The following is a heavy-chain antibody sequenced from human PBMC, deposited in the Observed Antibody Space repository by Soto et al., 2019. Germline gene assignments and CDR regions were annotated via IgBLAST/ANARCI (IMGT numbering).Heavy chain of an antibody. J-gene: IGHJ4*02. D-gene: IGHD1-1*01. CDR2: IWHDGKNK. Sequence: QVQVVESGGGVVQPGRSLRLSCATSGFTFSNYGMHWVRQAPGKGLEWVAVIWHDGKNKYYADSVKGRFTISRDNSKNSPSLQKDSPRAEDTAVYHCAGDAGNGEAIDHWGQGTLVTVSS. CDR1: GFTFSNYG. V-gene: IGHV3-33*01. CDR3: AGDAGNGEAIDH.